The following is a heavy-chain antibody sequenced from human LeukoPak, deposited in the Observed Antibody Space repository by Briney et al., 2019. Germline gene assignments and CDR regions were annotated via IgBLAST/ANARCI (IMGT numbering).Heavy chain of an antibody. J-gene: IGHJ6*02. V-gene: IGHV3-23*01. CDR3: AKATGFCTSTRCLNYGMDV. D-gene: IGHD2-2*01. Sequence: QPGGSLRLSCAASGFPFRSYAMSWVRQAPGKGLEWVSVISGSGDTTYYADSVRGRFSISRDISKNTLYLQMNSLRAEDTALYYCAKATGFCTSTRCLNYGMDVWGQGTTVTVSS. CDR1: GFPFRSYA. CDR2: ISGSGDTT.